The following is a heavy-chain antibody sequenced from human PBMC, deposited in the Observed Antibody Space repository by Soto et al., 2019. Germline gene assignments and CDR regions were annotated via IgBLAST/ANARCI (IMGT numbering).Heavy chain of an antibody. D-gene: IGHD3-22*01. CDR2: LIPIVGTA. V-gene: IGHV1-69*01. CDR1: GGTFSSYA. Sequence: QVQLVQSGAEVKKPGSSVKVSCKASGGTFSSYAISWVRQAPGQGLEWMGGLIPIVGTANYAQKFQGRVTITADESTSSAYMELSSLRSEDTAVYYCARDLGRPHYYDSRGYYPTVGGWFDPLGQGTLVTFSS. J-gene: IGHJ5*02. CDR3: ARDLGRPHYYDSRGYYPTVGGWFDP.